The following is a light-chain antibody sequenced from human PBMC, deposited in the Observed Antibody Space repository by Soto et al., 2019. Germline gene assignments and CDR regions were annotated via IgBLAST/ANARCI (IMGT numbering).Light chain of an antibody. V-gene: IGKV3-20*01. CDR3: QHYVERSPIT. J-gene: IGKJ5*01. CDR2: GAS. CDR1: QSVSSR. Sequence: EIVMTQSPGTLSLSPGERATLSCRASQSVSSRLAWYQQKPGQAPRLLISGASSRATGIPDRFSGSGSGTDFTLTISRLEPKDFALYYCQHYVERSPITFGQGTRLENK.